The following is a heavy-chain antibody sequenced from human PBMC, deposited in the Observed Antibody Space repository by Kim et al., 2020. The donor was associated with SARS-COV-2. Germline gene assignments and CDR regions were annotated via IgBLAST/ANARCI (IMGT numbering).Heavy chain of an antibody. CDR2: IKTDGSEK. CDR3: ARRGQFFNY. V-gene: IGHV3-7*01. J-gene: IGHJ4*02. Sequence: GGSLRLSCAASGFTFSDYWMTWVRQAPGKGLEWVANIKTDGSEKYYVDSVKGRFTISRDNTKSSLYLQMNSLRAEDTAVYYCARRGQFFNYWGQGTLVTVSS. CDR1: GFTFSDYW. D-gene: IGHD3-10*01.